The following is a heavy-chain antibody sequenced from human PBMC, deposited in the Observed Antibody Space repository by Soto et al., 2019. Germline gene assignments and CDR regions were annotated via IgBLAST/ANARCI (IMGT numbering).Heavy chain of an antibody. D-gene: IGHD3-22*01. CDR3: ASLDSYDSGIFS. CDR2: IIPGLHVR. CDR1: GDIFIRYG. V-gene: IGHV1-69*02. J-gene: IGHJ5*02. Sequence: QVQLVQSGAEVRQPGSSVTVSCKASGDIFIRYGINWVRQAPGQGFEWMARIIPGLHVRTFAHKLHARVSVTADTSTNTSYMELSSLRSDDTAVYFCASLDSYDSGIFSWGQGTLVTVSS.